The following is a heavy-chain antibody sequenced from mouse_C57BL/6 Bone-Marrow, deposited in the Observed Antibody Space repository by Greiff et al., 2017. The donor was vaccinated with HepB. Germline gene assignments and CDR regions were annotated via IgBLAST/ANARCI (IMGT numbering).Heavy chain of an antibody. V-gene: IGHV1-81*01. CDR1: GYTFTSYG. Sequence: VKLVESGAELARPGASVKLSCKASGYTFTSYGISWVKQRTGQGLEWIGEIYPRSGNTYYNEKFKGKATLTADKSSSTAYMELRSLTSEDSAVYFCARSRRHGGSSFAYWGQGTLVTVSA. CDR2: IYPRSGNT. J-gene: IGHJ3*01. CDR3: ARSRRHGGSSFAY. D-gene: IGHD1-1*02.